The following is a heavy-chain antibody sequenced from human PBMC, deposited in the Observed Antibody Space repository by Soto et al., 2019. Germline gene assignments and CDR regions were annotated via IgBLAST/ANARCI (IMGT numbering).Heavy chain of an antibody. D-gene: IGHD4-4*01. CDR1: GFTFSSYD. J-gene: IGHJ6*03. V-gene: IGHV3-13*01. Sequence: EVQLVESGGGLVQPGGSLRLSCAASGFTFSSYDMHWVRQATGKGLEWVSAIGTAGDTYYPGYVKGRFTISRENAKNSLYLQMNGLRAGDTAVYYCAKALPTITNCYYYYMDVWGKGTTVTVSS. CDR3: AKALPTITNCYYYYMDV. CDR2: IGTAGDT.